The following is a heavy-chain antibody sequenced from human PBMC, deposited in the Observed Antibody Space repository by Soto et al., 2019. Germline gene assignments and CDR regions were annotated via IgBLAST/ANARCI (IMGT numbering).Heavy chain of an antibody. V-gene: IGHV5-51*01. CDR3: ARRLSSSWYLWWFDP. CDR2: IYPGDSDT. J-gene: IGHJ5*02. D-gene: IGHD6-13*01. Sequence: PGESLKISCKGSGYSFTSYWIGWVRQMPGKGLEWMGIIYPGDSDTRYSPSFQGQVTISADKSISTAYLQWSSLKASDTAMYYCARRLSSSWYLWWFDPWGQGTLVTVSS. CDR1: GYSFTSYW.